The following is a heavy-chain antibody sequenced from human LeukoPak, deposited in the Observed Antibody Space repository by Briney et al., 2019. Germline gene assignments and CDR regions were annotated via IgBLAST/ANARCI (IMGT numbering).Heavy chain of an antibody. Sequence: GGSLRLSCAASGFSFSSYVMHWVRQAPGKGLEWVAVISYDGSNKYYADSVKGRFTISRDNSKNTLYLQMNSLRAEDTAVYYCARDLLPGTAGYYGMDVWGQGTTVTVSS. D-gene: IGHD1-1*01. CDR3: ARDLLPGTAGYYGMDV. V-gene: IGHV3-30-3*01. CDR2: ISYDGSNK. J-gene: IGHJ6*02. CDR1: GFSFSSYV.